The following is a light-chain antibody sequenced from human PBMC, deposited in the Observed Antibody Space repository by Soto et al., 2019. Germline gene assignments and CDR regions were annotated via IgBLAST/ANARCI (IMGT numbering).Light chain of an antibody. CDR3: ATWDDDLSAAV. Sequence: QSALTQPASVSGSPGQSITISCTGTSSDVGGYNYVSWYQHHPDKAPKLIIYDVNNRPSGVSNRFSGSKSGNTASLTISGLQSEDEADYYCATWDDDLSAAVFGGGTQLPVL. CDR2: DVN. J-gene: IGLJ7*01. CDR1: SSDVGGYNY. V-gene: IGLV2-14*03.